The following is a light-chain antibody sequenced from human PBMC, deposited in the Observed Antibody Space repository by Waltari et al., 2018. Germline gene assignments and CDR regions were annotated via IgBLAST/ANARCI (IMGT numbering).Light chain of an antibody. J-gene: IGKJ2*01. Sequence: EIVMTQSPATLSVSPGERVTLSCRASHIVSTKLAWYQQRPGQAPRLLIYSASIRATDIPARVSGSGSGTEFTLTISSLQSEDFAVYYCQQYDNWHDYTFGQGTKLEIK. CDR1: HIVSTK. V-gene: IGKV3-15*01. CDR2: SAS. CDR3: QQYDNWHDYT.